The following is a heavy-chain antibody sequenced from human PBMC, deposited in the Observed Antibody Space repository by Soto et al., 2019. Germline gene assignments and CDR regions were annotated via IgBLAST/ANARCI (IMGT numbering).Heavy chain of an antibody. CDR1: GFTFSNYA. D-gene: IGHD3-10*01. J-gene: IGHJ4*02. CDR3: AKKYYFGSGSYVFYFDY. CDR2: MSGTAGNT. Sequence: EVQLLESGGGSVQPGGSLRLSWAASGFTFSNYAMTWLRQAPGKGLEWVSTMSGTAGNTYYADSVKGRFTISRDNSKNTLYLQMNSLRAEDTAVYYCAKKYYFGSGSYVFYFDYWAQGTLVTVSS. V-gene: IGHV3-23*01.